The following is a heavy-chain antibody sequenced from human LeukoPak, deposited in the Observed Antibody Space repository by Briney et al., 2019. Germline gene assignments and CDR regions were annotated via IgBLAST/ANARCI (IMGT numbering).Heavy chain of an antibody. D-gene: IGHD2-15*01. Sequence: SVKVSCKASGGTFSSYAISWVRQAPGQGLEWMGGIIPIFGTANYAQKFQGRVTITADESTSTAYMELSSLRSEDTAVYYCAREGGDCSGGSCTFNWFDPWGQGTLVTASS. CDR1: GGTFSSYA. CDR3: AREGGDCSGGSCTFNWFDP. J-gene: IGHJ5*02. V-gene: IGHV1-69*13. CDR2: IIPIFGTA.